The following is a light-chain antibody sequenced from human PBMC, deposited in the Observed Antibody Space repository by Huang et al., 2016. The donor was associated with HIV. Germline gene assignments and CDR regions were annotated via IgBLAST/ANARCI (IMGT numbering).Light chain of an antibody. Sequence: IQLTQSPSSLSASVGDRVTLTCRASQGISSYLAWYQQKPGKAPKLLIYAASTLQSGVPSRFSGSGSGTDFTLTISSLQPEDFATYYCQQFNSYPRTFGQGTKVEIK. CDR1: QGISSY. V-gene: IGKV1-9*01. CDR3: QQFNSYPRT. J-gene: IGKJ1*01. CDR2: AAS.